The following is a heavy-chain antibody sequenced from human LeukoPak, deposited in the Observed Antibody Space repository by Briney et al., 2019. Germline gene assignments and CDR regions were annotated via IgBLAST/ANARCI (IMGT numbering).Heavy chain of an antibody. CDR1: GGSISSYY. V-gene: IGHV4-4*07. CDR2: IYSSGST. D-gene: IGHD3-9*01. CDR3: AKGRKDFDTNLGPFDS. Sequence: SETLSLTCTVSGGSISSYYWSWIRQPAGKGLEWIGRIYSSGSTNYNPSLKSRVTMSVDTSKTQFSLKMTSVTTADTAVYYCAKGRKDFDTNLGPFDSWGQGILVTVSS. J-gene: IGHJ4*02.